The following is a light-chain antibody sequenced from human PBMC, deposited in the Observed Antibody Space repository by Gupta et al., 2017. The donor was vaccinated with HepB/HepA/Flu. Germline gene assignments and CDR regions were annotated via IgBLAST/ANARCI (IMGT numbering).Light chain of an antibody. V-gene: IGKV2-28*01. Sequence: DIVMTQSPLSLPVTPGEPASISCRSSQSLLHSNGYNYLDWYLQKPGQSPQLLIYLGSNRASGVPDRFSGSGSGTDFTLKISRGEADDVGVYYCTQDLQTFFTFGHGTKVDIK. CDR2: LGS. CDR1: QSLLHSNGYNY. J-gene: IGKJ3*01. CDR3: TQDLQTFFT.